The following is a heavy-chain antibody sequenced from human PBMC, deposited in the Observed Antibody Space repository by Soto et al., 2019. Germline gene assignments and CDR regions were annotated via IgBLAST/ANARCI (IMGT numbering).Heavy chain of an antibody. D-gene: IGHD3-10*01. CDR2: ISGSGGST. Sequence: WWSLRLSCSASGFTFSSYAMSWCRQAPGKGLEWVSAISGSGGSTYYADSVKGRFTISRDNSKNTLYLQMNSLRAEDTAVYYCAKSKSVNYYGSGSYPSPMDVWGQGTTVTVSS. J-gene: IGHJ6*02. CDR3: AKSKSVNYYGSGSYPSPMDV. CDR1: GFTFSSYA. V-gene: IGHV3-23*01.